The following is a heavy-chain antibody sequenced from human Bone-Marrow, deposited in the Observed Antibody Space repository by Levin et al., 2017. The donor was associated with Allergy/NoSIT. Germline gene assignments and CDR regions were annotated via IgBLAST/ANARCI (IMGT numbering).Heavy chain of an antibody. Sequence: SGPTLVKPPQTLTLTCTFSGFSLSTNGVLLSWIRQSPGKALEWLARIDWDGDKFYSPSLKTRLAISKDTSRKQVVLTMTNMDPVDTATYFCARSGIFGVVSQMGPFFDYWGRGIPVTVSS. CDR1: GFSLSTNGVL. D-gene: IGHD3-3*01. CDR3: ARSGIFGVVSQMGPFFDY. J-gene: IGHJ4*02. CDR2: IDWDGDK. V-gene: IGHV2-70*04.